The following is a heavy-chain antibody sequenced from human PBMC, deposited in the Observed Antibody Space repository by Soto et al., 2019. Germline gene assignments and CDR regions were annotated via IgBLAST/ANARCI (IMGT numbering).Heavy chain of an antibody. V-gene: IGHV3-11*01. D-gene: IGHD3-3*01. CDR1: GYTFSDYY. CDR2: IDTIGTKI. J-gene: IGHJ4*02. CDR3: ASHYDMWSGYLSPVDY. Sequence: QVQLVESGGDLVKPGGSLRLSCAASGYTFSDYYMSWIRQAPGKGLEWISYIDTIGTKIYYADSVKGRCTITRDNAKNSLYLEMNSLRDEDTAVYYCASHYDMWSGYLSPVDYWGQGTLVTVSS.